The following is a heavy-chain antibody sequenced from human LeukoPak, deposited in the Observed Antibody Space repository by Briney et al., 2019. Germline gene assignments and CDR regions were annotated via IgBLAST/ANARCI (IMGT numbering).Heavy chain of an antibody. J-gene: IGHJ4*02. CDR2: IVVGSGNT. CDR3: AADRAGSYLRFVY. CDR1: GFTFTSSV. Sequence: SVKVSCKASGFTFTSSVVQWVRQARGQRLEWIGWIVVGSGNTNYAQKFQERVTITRDMSTSTAYMELSSLRFEDTAVYYCAADRAGSYLRFVYWGQGTPATVSS. V-gene: IGHV1-58*01. D-gene: IGHD3-10*01.